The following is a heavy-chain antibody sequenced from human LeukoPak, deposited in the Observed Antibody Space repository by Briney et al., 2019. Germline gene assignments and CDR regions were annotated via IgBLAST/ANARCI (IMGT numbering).Heavy chain of an antibody. V-gene: IGHV3-73*01. CDR2: IRSKANSYAT. J-gene: IGHJ4*02. Sequence: GGSLRLSCAASGFTFSGSAMHWVRQASGKGLEWVGRIRSKANSYATAYAASVKGRFTISRDDSKNTAYLQMNSLKTEDTAVYYCTSPSPWGSSWYQPDYWGQGTLVTVPS. D-gene: IGHD6-13*01. CDR3: TSPSPWGSSWYQPDY. CDR1: GFTFSGSA.